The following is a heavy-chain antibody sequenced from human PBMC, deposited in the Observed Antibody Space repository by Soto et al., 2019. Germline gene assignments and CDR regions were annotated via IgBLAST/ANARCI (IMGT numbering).Heavy chain of an antibody. V-gene: IGHV4-30-4*01. J-gene: IGHJ4*02. CDR2: IYYSGRT. D-gene: IGHD2-2*01. CDR1: GGSISSGDYY. Sequence: QVQLQESGPGLVKPSQTLSLTCTVSGGSISSGDYYWSWIRQPPGKGLEWIGYIYYSGRTSYNPSRKSRVTISVDTSQNPFSLALSSVTAADTAVYYCARERAFDYAADYWGQGTLVTVSS. CDR3: ARERAFDYAADY.